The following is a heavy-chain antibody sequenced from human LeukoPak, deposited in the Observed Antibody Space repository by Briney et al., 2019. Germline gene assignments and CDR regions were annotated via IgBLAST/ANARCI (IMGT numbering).Heavy chain of an antibody. CDR1: GLSFSSYS. CDR3: ARDYVYAFDY. CDR2: ISGDGNAK. J-gene: IGHJ4*02. Sequence: GGSLRLSCAASGLSFSSYSINWVRQSPGKGREWVSYISGDGNAKHYTDSVKGRFTISRDNAKNALYLQMNSLRAEDTAVYFCARDYVYAFDYWGQGTLVTVSS. V-gene: IGHV3-48*01. D-gene: IGHD2/OR15-2a*01.